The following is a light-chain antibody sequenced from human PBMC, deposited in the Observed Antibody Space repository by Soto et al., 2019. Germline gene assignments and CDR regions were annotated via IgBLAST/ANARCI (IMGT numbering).Light chain of an antibody. CDR1: QAIRNR. Sequence: AIQMTQSPSSLSASVGDRVTITCRASQAIRNRLGWYQQKPGKAPRLLIYAASSLQSGVPSRFSGSGSGTDFTLTISCLQPEDFATYYCLQDNNYPWTFGQGTKVETK. CDR3: LQDNNYPWT. CDR2: AAS. J-gene: IGKJ1*01. V-gene: IGKV1-6*01.